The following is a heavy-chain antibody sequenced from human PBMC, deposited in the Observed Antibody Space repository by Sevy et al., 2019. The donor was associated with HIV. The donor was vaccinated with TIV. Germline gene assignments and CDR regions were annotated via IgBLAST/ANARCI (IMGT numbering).Heavy chain of an antibody. CDR3: AKSAGAGGTWIQLWLFDY. CDR1: GFTFSSYA. CDR2: ISGSGGST. J-gene: IGHJ4*02. D-gene: IGHD5-18*01. V-gene: IGHV3-23*01. Sequence: GGSLRLSCAASGFTFSSYAMSWVRQAPGKGLEWVSAISGSGGSTYYADSVKGRFTISRDNSKNTLYLQMNSLRAEDTAVYYCAKSAGAGGTWIQLWLFDYWGQGTLVTVSS.